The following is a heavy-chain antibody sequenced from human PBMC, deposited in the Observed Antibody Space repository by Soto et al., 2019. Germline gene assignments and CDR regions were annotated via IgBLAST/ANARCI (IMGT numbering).Heavy chain of an antibody. Sequence: PGGSLRLSCAASGFSLSNYVMNWVRQAPGKGLEWVAVILYDGSNKDYADSVKGRFTISRDNSKNTLYLQMNTLRAEDTAVYYCARDGGFYSSYFDSWGLGTLVTVSS. V-gene: IGHV3-30*03. CDR2: ILYDGSNK. CDR1: GFSLSNYV. CDR3: ARDGGFYSSYFDS. J-gene: IGHJ4*02. D-gene: IGHD4-4*01.